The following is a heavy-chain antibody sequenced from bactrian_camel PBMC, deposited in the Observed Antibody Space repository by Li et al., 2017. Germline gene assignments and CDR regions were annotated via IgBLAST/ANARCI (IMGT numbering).Heavy chain of an antibody. CDR3: ATERTPSGSRWCSGPDLTRRGKY. V-gene: IGHV3S44*01. CDR2: SIGDDGVT. CDR1: GYPFSSYR. J-gene: IGHJ4*01. Sequence: DVQLVESGGGSVQAGGSLKLSCEPSGYPFSSYRMGWFRQAPGKEREGVASIGDDGVTTYADSVKGRFIISKDNAKITLYLQMNSPKPEDSAMYYCATERTPSGSRWCSGPDLTRRGKYWGQGTQVTVS. D-gene: IGHD6*01.